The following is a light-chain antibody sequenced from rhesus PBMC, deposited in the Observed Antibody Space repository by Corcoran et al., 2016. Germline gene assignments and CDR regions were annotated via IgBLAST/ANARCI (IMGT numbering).Light chain of an antibody. CDR2: EVS. J-gene: IGLJ1*01. CDR3: SSYAGSNTYI. Sequence: QAALTQPRSVSGSPGPSVPISCPVTSSDIGGYNYVSWYQQHPGTAPKLMIYEVSKRPSGVSDRFSGSKSGNTASLTISGLQAEDEADYYCSSYAGSNTYIFGAGTRLTVL. CDR1: SSDIGGYNY. V-gene: IGLV2-32*02.